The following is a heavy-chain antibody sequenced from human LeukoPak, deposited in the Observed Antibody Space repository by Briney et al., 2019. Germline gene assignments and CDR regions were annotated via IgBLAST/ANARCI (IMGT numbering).Heavy chain of an antibody. Sequence: GGSLRLSCAASGFTFSSYNMNWVRQAPGKGLEWVSFISSSSSYIYYADSVKGRFTISRDNAKNSLYLQMNSLRAEDTAVYYCAKTGYGWDSNWFDPWGQGTLVTVSS. J-gene: IGHJ5*02. CDR2: ISSSSSYI. D-gene: IGHD5-18*01. CDR3: AKTGYGWDSNWFDP. CDR1: GFTFSSYN. V-gene: IGHV3-21*01.